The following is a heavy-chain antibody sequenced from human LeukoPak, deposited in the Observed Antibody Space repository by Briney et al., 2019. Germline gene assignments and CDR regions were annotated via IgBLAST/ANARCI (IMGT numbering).Heavy chain of an antibody. D-gene: IGHD3-9*01. J-gene: IGHJ6*03. CDR3: ARVLTGYSYYYYYYMDV. CDR1: GFTFSTYA. Sequence: GGSLRLSCAASGFTFSTYAINWVRQAPGKGLEWVSSISSSSSYIYYADSVKGRFTISRDNAKNSLYLQMNSLRAEDTAVYFCARVLTGYSYYYYYYMDVWGKGTTVTVSS. V-gene: IGHV3-21*01. CDR2: ISSSSSYI.